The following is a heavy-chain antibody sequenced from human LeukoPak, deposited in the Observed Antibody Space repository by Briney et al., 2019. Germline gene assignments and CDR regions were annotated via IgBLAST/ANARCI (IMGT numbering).Heavy chain of an antibody. V-gene: IGHV3-48*03. J-gene: IGHJ3*02. Sequence: PGGSLRLSCAASGFTFSSYEMNWVRQAPGKGLEWVSYISSSGNTIYDADSVKGRFTISRDNAKNSLYLQMNSLRAEDTAVYYCAREYRAVAARYWAFDIWGQGTMVTVSS. CDR1: GFTFSSYE. D-gene: IGHD6-19*01. CDR3: AREYRAVAARYWAFDI. CDR2: ISSSGNTI.